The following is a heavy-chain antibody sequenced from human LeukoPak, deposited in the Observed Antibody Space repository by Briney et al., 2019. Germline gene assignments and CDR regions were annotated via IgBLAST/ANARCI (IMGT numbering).Heavy chain of an antibody. Sequence: GGSLRLSCAASGFTFSSYGMHWVRQAPGKGLEWVAVIWYDGNNKYYADSVKGRFTISRDNSKNKLHLQMNSLRDEDAAVCYCARSYYGSGGFFDYCGQRPVVAVSS. V-gene: IGHV3-33*01. D-gene: IGHD3-10*01. CDR3: ARSYYGSGGFFDY. J-gene: IGHJ4*01. CDR2: IWYDGNNK. CDR1: GFTFSSYG.